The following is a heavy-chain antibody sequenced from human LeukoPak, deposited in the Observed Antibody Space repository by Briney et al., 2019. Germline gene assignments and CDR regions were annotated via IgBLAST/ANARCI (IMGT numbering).Heavy chain of an antibody. CDR1: GGSISSSSYY. D-gene: IGHD3-3*01. Sequence: SETLSLTCTVSGGSISSSSYYWGWIRQPPGKGLEWIGTIYYSGSTYYNPSLKSRVTISVDTSKNQFSLKLSSVTAADTAVYCCARISLRFLGGYYYGMDVWGQGTTVTVSS. V-gene: IGHV4-39*01. CDR3: ARISLRFLGGYYYGMDV. J-gene: IGHJ6*02. CDR2: IYYSGST.